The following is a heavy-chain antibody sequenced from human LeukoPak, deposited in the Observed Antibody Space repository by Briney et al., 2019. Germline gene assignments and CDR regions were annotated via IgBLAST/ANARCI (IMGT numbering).Heavy chain of an antibody. D-gene: IGHD1-26*01. CDR3: ARDPGGAGRVYGMDV. Sequence: GGTLRLSCAASGVTFSSYGMNWVRQAPGKGLEWVSYISSSSSYIYYADSVKGRFTISSDNAKNSLYLQMTSLRAEDTAVYYCARDPGGAGRVYGMDVWGQGTTVTVSS. CDR1: GVTFSSYG. V-gene: IGHV3-21*01. CDR2: ISSSSSYI. J-gene: IGHJ6*02.